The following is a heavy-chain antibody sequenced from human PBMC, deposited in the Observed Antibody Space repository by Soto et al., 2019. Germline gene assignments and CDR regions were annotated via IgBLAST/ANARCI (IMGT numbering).Heavy chain of an antibody. V-gene: IGHV1-2*04. D-gene: IGHD5-12*01. CDR1: GYTFTGYY. Sequence: GASVKVSCKASGYTFTGYYMHWVRQAPGQGLEWMGWINPNSGGTNYAQKFQGWVTMTRDTSISTAYMELSRLRSDDTAMYYCARGGDRGGYDWRVFDYWGQGTLVTVSS. CDR2: INPNSGGT. CDR3: ARGGDRGGYDWRVFDY. J-gene: IGHJ4*02.